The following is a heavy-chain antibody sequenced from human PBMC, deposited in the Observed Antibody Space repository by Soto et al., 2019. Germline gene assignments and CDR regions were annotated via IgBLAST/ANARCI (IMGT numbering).Heavy chain of an antibody. J-gene: IGHJ6*02. Sequence: QVQLVQSGAEVKKPGSSVRVFCKASGGTFGSNGITWARQAPGQGIEWMGGIIPIFGTTNYAQKFQGRVTITADESTSKAYMELSRLSSEDTAVYYCARGTVYSGSALHYKYYYGMDVCGQGTTVTVSS. D-gene: IGHD5-12*01. V-gene: IGHV1-69*01. CDR3: ARGTVYSGSALHYKYYYGMDV. CDR2: IIPIFGTT. CDR1: GGTFGSNG.